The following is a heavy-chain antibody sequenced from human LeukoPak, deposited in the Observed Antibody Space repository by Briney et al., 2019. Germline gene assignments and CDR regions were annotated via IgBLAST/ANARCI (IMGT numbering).Heavy chain of an antibody. J-gene: IGHJ4*02. CDR3: ARAPDDYDFWSGPLDY. V-gene: IGHV1-18*01. CDR1: GYTLTIYG. D-gene: IGHD3-3*01. Sequence: ASVKVSCKASGYTLTIYGISWVRQAPGQGLGWMGWISAYSGNTNYAQNLQGRVTMTPDTSTSTAYMELRSLSSDDPAVFYCARAPDDYDFWSGPLDYWGRGTLVTVSS. CDR2: ISAYSGNT.